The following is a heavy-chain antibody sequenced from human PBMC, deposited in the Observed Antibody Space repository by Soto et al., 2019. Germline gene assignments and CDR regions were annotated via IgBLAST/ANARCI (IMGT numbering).Heavy chain of an antibody. CDR2: ITTSSSNV. CDR3: VRDHWNEVPGWFDP. V-gene: IGHV3-21*01. J-gene: IGHJ5*02. Sequence: EVQLVESGGGLVKPGGSLRLCCVASGFTFSSYSMNWVRQAPGKGLEWVSYITTSSSNVYYADSVKGRFTMSRDNAKRSLYLQMNSLRVEDTAVYYCVRDHWNEVPGWFDPWGQGTLVTVSS. CDR1: GFTFSSYS. D-gene: IGHD1-1*01.